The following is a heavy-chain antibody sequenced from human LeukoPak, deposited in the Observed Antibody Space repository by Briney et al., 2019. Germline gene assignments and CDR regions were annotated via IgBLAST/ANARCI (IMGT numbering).Heavy chain of an antibody. D-gene: IGHD6-13*01. CDR3: AKDTLGAGYTSSWSFDY. CDR1: GFTFSSYA. Sequence: GGSLRLSCAASGFTFSSYAMSWVRQAPGKGLEWVANIKHDGSEMYYVDSVKGRFTISRDNAKSSLYLQMNSLRAEDTAVYYCAKDTLGAGYTSSWSFDYWGQGTLVTVSS. V-gene: IGHV3-7*01. J-gene: IGHJ4*02. CDR2: IKHDGSEM.